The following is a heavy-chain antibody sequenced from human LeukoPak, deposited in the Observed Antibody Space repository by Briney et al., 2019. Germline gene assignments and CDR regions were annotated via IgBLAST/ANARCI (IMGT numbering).Heavy chain of an antibody. D-gene: IGHD1-26*01. CDR1: GYTFNSYY. Sequence: GASVKVSCKTSGYTFNSYYIHWVRQAPGQGLEWVGIINPTGDPTTYAQKFQGRVTMTSDMSTSTVYMELSSLRSEDTAVYYCARLCGSYSYYFDYWGQGTLVTVSS. CDR3: ARLCGSYSYYFDY. J-gene: IGHJ4*02. CDR2: INPTGDPT. V-gene: IGHV1-46*02.